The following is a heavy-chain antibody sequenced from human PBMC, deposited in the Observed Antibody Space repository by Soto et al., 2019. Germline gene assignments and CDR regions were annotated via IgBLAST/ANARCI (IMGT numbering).Heavy chain of an antibody. V-gene: IGHV3-30-3*01. CDR1: GFIFTNYA. D-gene: IGHD3-22*01. J-gene: IGHJ5*02. CDR3: ARDRSFGTSGYYSWDL. CDR2: ISSNGGNA. Sequence: GGSLRLSCAASGFIFTNYAMHWVRQAPGRGLEWVAVISSNGGNADSADSVKGRFTISKDNSKNTVFLRMDSLRPEDSAIYYCARDRSFGTSGYYSWDLWGQGTLVTVSS.